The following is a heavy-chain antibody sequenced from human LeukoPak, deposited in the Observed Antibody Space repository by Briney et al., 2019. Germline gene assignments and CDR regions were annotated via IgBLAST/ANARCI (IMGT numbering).Heavy chain of an antibody. CDR1: GFTFSSYG. Sequence: PGGSLRLSCAASGFTFSSYGMSWVRQAPGKGLEWVSAISGSGGSTYYADSVKGRFTISRDNSKNTLYLQMNSLRAEDTAVYYCARVVGLTGYSSSWYSGYYYYMDVWGKGTTVTVSS. V-gene: IGHV3-23*01. CDR2: ISGSGGST. CDR3: ARVVGLTGYSSSWYSGYYYYMDV. J-gene: IGHJ6*03. D-gene: IGHD6-13*01.